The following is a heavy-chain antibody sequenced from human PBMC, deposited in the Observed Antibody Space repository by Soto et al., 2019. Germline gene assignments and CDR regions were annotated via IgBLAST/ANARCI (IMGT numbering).Heavy chain of an antibody. D-gene: IGHD3-10*01. CDR1: GGIFSTYA. V-gene: IGHV1-69*01. Sequence: QVQLVQSEAEVKKPESSVKVSCKASGGIFSTYAISWLRQAPGQGLEWMGGIIPLFGTPNYAQRFQGRVTITADESTSTAYMELSRLRSEDTAVYYCARDRDDYGSGNYYNRIDFWGQGTLVTVSS. CDR3: ARDRDDYGSGNYYNRIDF. J-gene: IGHJ4*02. CDR2: IIPLFGTP.